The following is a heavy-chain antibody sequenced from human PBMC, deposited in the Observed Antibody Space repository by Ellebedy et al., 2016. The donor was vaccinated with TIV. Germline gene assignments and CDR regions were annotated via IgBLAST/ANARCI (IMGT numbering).Heavy chain of an antibody. CDR1: GFTFSHYY. D-gene: IGHD7-27*01. Sequence: PGGSLRLSCAASGFTFSHYYMNWIRQAPGKGLEWLSYISDSGSSILYADSVGGRFTISRDNAKNSLYLEMNNLRADDTAVYYCARDVTGIRGFGYWGQGTQVTVSS. V-gene: IGHV3-11*01. CDR3: ARDVTGIRGFGY. CDR2: ISDSGSSI. J-gene: IGHJ4*02.